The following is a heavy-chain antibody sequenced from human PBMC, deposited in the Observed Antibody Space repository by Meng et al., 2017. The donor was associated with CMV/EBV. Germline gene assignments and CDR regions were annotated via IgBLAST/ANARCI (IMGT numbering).Heavy chain of an antibody. CDR2: LIPMLDTP. CDR1: GGTFNSYV. D-gene: IGHD3-16*01. J-gene: IGHJ2*01. Sequence: SVKVSCKASGGTFNSYVLNWVRQAPGQGLEWMGGLIPMLDTPEYAQKFQGRVTITADKSTSTAYMELTSLTSDDTAVYYCAKRDGRSPWYFDLWGRGTLVTVSS. V-gene: IGHV1-69*10. CDR3: AKRDGRSPWYFDL.